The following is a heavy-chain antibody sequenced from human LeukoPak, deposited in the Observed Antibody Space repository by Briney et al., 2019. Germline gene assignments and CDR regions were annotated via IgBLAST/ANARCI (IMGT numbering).Heavy chain of an antibody. J-gene: IGHJ6*02. D-gene: IGHD6-19*01. CDR1: GYTFTRHG. Sequence: ASVTVSCKASGYTFTRHGISWVRQAPGQGLEWMGWISGYNGNTNYAQKLQGRVTMTTDTSTSTAYMELRSLRSDDTAVYYCARERAVTYYCNGMDVWGQGTTVCVSS. CDR3: ARERAVTYYCNGMDV. V-gene: IGHV1-18*01. CDR2: ISGYNGNT.